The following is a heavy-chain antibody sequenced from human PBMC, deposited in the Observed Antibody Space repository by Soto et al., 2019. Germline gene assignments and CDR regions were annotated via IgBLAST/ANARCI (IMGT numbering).Heavy chain of an antibody. D-gene: IGHD7-27*01. CDR3: ARADWGSLDQ. CDR2: INQGGSET. J-gene: IGHJ4*02. Sequence: PGGSLRLSCAASGFTFSIYWMGWVRQAPGKGLESVANINQGGSETYSVDSVKGRFTISRDNAKNSLYLQMNSLRVEDTAVYFCARADWGSLDQWGQGTLVTVSS. CDR1: GFTFSIYW. V-gene: IGHV3-7*03.